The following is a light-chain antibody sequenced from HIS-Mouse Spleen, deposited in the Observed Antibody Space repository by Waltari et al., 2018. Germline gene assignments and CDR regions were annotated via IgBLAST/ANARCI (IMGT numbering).Light chain of an antibody. V-gene: IGKV1-9*01. CDR1: QGISSY. CDR3: QQANSFPHT. CDR2: AAS. J-gene: IGKJ2*01. Sequence: DIQLTQSPSFLSASVGDRVTITCRASQGISSYLAWYQQKPGKAPKLLIYAASTLQSGVPSRFSGSGSGTEFTLTISSLQPEDFATYYCQQANSFPHTFGQGTKLESK.